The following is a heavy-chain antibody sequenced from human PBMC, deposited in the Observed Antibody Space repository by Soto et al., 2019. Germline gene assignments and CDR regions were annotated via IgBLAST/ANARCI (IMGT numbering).Heavy chain of an antibody. CDR1: GFTFSSHA. CDR3: SRYDEGGSDCELDY. J-gene: IGHJ4*02. D-gene: IGHD1-26*01. CDR2: ISSDGSNK. Sequence: QVPLVESGGGVVQPGRSLRLSCSVSGFTFSSHAMHWVRQAPGKGLEWVALISSDGSNKYYADSVKGRFTSSRDTSNNTMYLQMKSLRGEETAVYSWSRYDEGGSDCELDYWGQGALVTVSS. V-gene: IGHV3-30-3*01.